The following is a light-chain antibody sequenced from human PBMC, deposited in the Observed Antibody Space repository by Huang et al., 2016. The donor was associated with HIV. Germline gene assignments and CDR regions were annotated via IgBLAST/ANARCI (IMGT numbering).Light chain of an antibody. CDR2: RAS. Sequence: DIVMTQSPATLSVSPGERVILSCRASESVSSSLAWYQQKPGQAPRLLIYRASTRASGVPPRCSGSGSGTEFTLTISSLQSVDCAVYDRQQYNNWPPLLTFGGGTKVEIK. CDR3: QQYNNWPPLLT. V-gene: IGKV3D-15*01. J-gene: IGKJ4*01. CDR1: ESVSSS.